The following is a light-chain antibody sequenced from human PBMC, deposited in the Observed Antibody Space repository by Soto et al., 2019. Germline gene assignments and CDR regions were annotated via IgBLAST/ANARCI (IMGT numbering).Light chain of an antibody. CDR3: AVWDDSLSGRVI. J-gene: IGLJ2*01. CDR2: SNN. V-gene: IGLV1-44*01. Sequence: QSVLTQPPSASGTPGQRVTISCSGSNSNIGRNTVNWYRQVPGTAPKLLIYSNNQRPSGVPDRFSGSKSGTSASLAVSGLQSDDEADYYCAVWDDSLSGRVIFGGGSQLTVL. CDR1: NSNIGRNT.